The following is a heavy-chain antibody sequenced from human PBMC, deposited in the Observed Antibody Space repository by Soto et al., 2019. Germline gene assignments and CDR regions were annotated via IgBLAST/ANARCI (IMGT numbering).Heavy chain of an antibody. CDR1: GFPFSNYG. CDR2: IWHDGNNK. J-gene: IGHJ6*02. Sequence: SLRLSWAASGFPFSNYGMHWVRQAPGKGQEGVASIWHDGNNKYYADSVRGRFIISRDNSKNRRYLQMNSLRAEDTAVYYCASDLVRASDSYGLDVWGQGTPVPVSS. CDR3: ASDLVRASDSYGLDV. V-gene: IGHV3-33*01. D-gene: IGHD1-26*01.